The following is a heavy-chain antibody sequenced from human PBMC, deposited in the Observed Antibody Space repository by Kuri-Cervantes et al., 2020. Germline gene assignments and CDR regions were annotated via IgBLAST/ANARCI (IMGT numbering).Heavy chain of an antibody. J-gene: IGHJ4*02. CDR2: IKSKTDGGTT. D-gene: IGHD5-24*01. V-gene: IGHV3-15*01. CDR1: GFTFSNAW. CDR3: TRALLFGDGYNYFY. Sequence: GGSLRLSCAASGFTFSNAWMSWVRQAPGKGLEWVGRIKSKTDGGTTDYAAPVKGRFTIPRDDSKNTLYLQMNSLKTEDTAVYYCTRALLFGDGYNYFYWGQGTLVTVSS.